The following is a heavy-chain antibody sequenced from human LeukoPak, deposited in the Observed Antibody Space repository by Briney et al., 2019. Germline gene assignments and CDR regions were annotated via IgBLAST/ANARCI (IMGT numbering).Heavy chain of an antibody. J-gene: IGHJ6*02. Sequence: SETLSLTCTVSGGSISSSSYYWGWIRQPPGKGLEWIGSIYYSGSTYYNPSLKSRVTISVDTSKNQFSLKLSSVTAADTAVYYCARRGADYYDSRRNWYYYYGMDVWGQGTTVTVSS. CDR2: IYYSGST. CDR1: GGSISSSSYY. D-gene: IGHD3-22*01. V-gene: IGHV4-39*01. CDR3: ARRGADYYDSRRNWYYYYGMDV.